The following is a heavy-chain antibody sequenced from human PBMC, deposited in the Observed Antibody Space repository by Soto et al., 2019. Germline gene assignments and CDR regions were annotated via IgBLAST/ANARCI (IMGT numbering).Heavy chain of an antibody. V-gene: IGHV1-18*01. Sequence: ASVKVSCKASGYTFTSYGISWVRQAPGQGLEWMGWISAYNGNTNYAQKLQGRVTMTTDTSTSTAYMELRSLRSDDTAVYYCARAHMQDAVAGRPEYFQHWGQGTLVTVAS. J-gene: IGHJ1*01. CDR2: ISAYNGNT. CDR1: GYTFTSYG. CDR3: ARAHMQDAVAGRPEYFQH. D-gene: IGHD6-19*01.